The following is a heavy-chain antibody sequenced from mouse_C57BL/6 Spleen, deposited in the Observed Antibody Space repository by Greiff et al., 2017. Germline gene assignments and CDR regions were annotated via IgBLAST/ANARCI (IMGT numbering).Heavy chain of an antibody. V-gene: IGHV3-6*01. Sequence: EVKLMESGPGLVKPSQSLSLTCSVTGYSITSGYYWNWIRQFPGNKLEWMGYISYDGSNNYNPSLKNRISITRDTSKNQFFLKLNSVTTEDTATYYCAREDLPGFDYWGQGTTLTVSS. CDR3: AREDLPGFDY. CDR2: ISYDGSN. J-gene: IGHJ2*01. CDR1: GYSITSGYY. D-gene: IGHD2-1*01.